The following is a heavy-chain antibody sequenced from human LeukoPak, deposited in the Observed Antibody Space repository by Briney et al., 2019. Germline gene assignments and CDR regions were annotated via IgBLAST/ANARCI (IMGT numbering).Heavy chain of an antibody. CDR1: GGSFSGYY. CDR2: INHSGST. V-gene: IGHV4-34*01. J-gene: IGHJ4*02. D-gene: IGHD3-10*01. Sequence: SETLSLTCAVYGGSFSGYYWSWIRQPPGKGLEWIGEINHSGSTNYNPSLKSRVTISADTSKNQFSLKLSSVTAADTAVYYCARQNQRYYGSGSYGRFDYWGQGTLVTVSS. CDR3: ARQNQRYYGSGSYGRFDY.